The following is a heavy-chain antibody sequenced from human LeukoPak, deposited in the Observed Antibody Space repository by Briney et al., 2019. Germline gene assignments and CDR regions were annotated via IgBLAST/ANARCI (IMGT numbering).Heavy chain of an antibody. V-gene: IGHV3-53*01. J-gene: IGHJ4*02. CDR2: IYSGGNT. CDR1: GFIVSNYY. Sequence: GGSLRLSCAASGFIVSNYYMSWVRQAPGKGLEWVSVIYSGGNTYYTDSVKGRFTISRDNPKNTVFLQMGSLRGEDTAVYYCAVGEAGATTFPDYWGQGTLVTVSS. D-gene: IGHD1-26*01. CDR3: AVGEAGATTFPDY.